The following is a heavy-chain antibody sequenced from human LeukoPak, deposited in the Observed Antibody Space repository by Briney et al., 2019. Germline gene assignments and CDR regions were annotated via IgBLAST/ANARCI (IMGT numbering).Heavy chain of an antibody. D-gene: IGHD1-1*01. Sequence: PSQTLSLTCTVAGGSISSYFWSWIRQPPGKGLEWNGYFYYSCSPSSNPSLKSRGTISVDTPKHQFHLKLRSVTAADTAVYYCARHGDNSLYRFHYWGQGTLLSVSS. CDR3: ARHGDNSLYRFHY. CDR2: FYYSCSP. J-gene: IGHJ4*02. CDR1: GGSISSYF. V-gene: IGHV4-59*08.